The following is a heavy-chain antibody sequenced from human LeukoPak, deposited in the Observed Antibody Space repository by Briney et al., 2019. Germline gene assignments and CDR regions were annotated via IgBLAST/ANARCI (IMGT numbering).Heavy chain of an antibody. CDR1: GYTFTSYG. D-gene: IGHD3-3*01. V-gene: IGHV1-2*02. CDR2: INPNSGGT. CDR3: ARDLRFLEWSFIDY. J-gene: IGHJ4*02. Sequence: ASVKVSCKASGYTFTSYGISWVRQAPGQGLEWMGWINPNSGGTNYAQKFQGRVTMTRDTSISTAYMELSRLRSDDTAVYYCARDLRFLEWSFIDYWGQGTLVTVSS.